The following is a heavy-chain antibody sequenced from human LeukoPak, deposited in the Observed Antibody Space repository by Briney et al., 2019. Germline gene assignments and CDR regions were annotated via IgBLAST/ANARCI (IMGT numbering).Heavy chain of an antibody. CDR2: ISGSGGST. CDR1: GFTFSSYA. J-gene: IGHJ4*02. D-gene: IGHD6-13*01. V-gene: IGHV3-23*01. CDR3: ATKGADGYSSSSFDC. Sequence: PGGSLRLSCAASGFTFSSYAMSWVRQAPGKGLEWVSAISGSGGSTYYADSVKGRFTISRDNSKNTLYLQINSLRAEDTAVYYCATKGADGYSSSSFDCWGQGTLVTVSS.